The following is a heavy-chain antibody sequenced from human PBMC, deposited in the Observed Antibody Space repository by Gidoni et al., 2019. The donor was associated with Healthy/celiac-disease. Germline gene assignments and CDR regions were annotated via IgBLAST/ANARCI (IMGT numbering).Heavy chain of an antibody. CDR2: INHSGST. D-gene: IGHD3-9*01. Sequence: QVQLHQWAAGLLKPSETLSLTCAVYGGSSSGYYWSWNRPPPGKGLEWIGEINHSGSTNYHPSRKSRVTISVDTSKNQFSLKLSSVTAADTAVYYCARGAVSYYDILTGPPSLDYWGQGILVTVSS. J-gene: IGHJ4*02. CDR1: GGSSSGYY. CDR3: ARGAVSYYDILTGPPSLDY. V-gene: IGHV4-34*01.